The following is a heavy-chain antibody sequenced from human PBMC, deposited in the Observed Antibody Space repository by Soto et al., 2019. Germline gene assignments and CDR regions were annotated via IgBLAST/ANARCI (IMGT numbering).Heavy chain of an antibody. CDR3: ARRITAYYYGMDV. J-gene: IGHJ6*02. CDR1: GYTFSNYD. Sequence: ASVKVSCKASGYTFSNYDMHWVRQAPGQRLEWMGWINAGNGNTRYSQKLQDRVTITWDTSASTAYMEMSSLRSEETAIYYCARRITAYYYGMDVWGQGTTVTVSS. D-gene: IGHD3-3*01. V-gene: IGHV1-3*01. CDR2: INAGNGNT.